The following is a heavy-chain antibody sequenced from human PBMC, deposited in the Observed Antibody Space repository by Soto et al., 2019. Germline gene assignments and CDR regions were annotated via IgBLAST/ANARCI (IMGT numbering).Heavy chain of an antibody. D-gene: IGHD3-10*01. V-gene: IGHV1-69*01. Sequence: VQLVQSGAEVKKPGSSVKVSCTTSGVSFNNNGIGWVRQAPGHGLEWMGGVSPPFRTSNYARKFQGRISITADASTGTVHMELSSLTSEDTAQYYCARVLYYGSGSYSPYGMDVWGQGTTVTVSS. J-gene: IGHJ6*02. CDR2: VSPPFRTS. CDR1: GVSFNNNG. CDR3: ARVLYYGSGSYSPYGMDV.